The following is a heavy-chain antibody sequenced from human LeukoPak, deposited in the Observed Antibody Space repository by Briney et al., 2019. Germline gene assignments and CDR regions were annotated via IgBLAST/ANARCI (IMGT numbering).Heavy chain of an antibody. CDR3: TTVVYCRSNSCYRCDH. D-gene: IGHD2-2*02. CDR1: GLSFSDAW. J-gene: IGHJ4*02. V-gene: IGHV3-15*01. CDR2: IKSNIVGGTT. Sequence: PGGSLRLSCAAAGLSFSDAWLSWVRQAPEKGVGWGGRIKSNIVGGTTDYAAPVKGRFSISRDESKTTLYLQRNSLKIKDTAVYYCTTVVYCRSNSCYRCDHWGQGTLVTVSS.